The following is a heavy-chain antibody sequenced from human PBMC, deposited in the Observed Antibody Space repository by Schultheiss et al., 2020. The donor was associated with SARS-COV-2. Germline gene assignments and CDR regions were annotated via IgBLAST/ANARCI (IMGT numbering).Heavy chain of an antibody. CDR1: GGSISNNGPF. CDR3: ARHTDSFYFYPFDY. D-gene: IGHD3-22*01. J-gene: IGHJ4*02. CDR2: ISYSGST. Sequence: SETLSLTCTVSGGSISNNGPFWGWIRQPPGKGLEWIGSISYSGSTYYSPSLTSRVSIAADTSKNQFSLKLTSVTVADTALYYCARHTDSFYFYPFDYWGQGTLVTVSS. V-gene: IGHV4-39*01.